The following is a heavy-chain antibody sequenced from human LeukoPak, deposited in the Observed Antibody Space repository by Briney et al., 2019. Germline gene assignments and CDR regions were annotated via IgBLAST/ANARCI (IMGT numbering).Heavy chain of an antibody. D-gene: IGHD1-14*01. CDR2: INPKRGDT. CDR3: AGGLFNPYPEDS. J-gene: IGHJ4*02. Sequence: ASLKLSCTASGYTFTNYYIHWVRQAPGQGPEWMGWINPKRGDTNYAQNFQGRVTMTRDASITTAYMELSRLRSDDTAVYYCAGGLFNPYPEDSWGQGTLVTVSS. V-gene: IGHV1-2*02. CDR1: GYTFTNYY.